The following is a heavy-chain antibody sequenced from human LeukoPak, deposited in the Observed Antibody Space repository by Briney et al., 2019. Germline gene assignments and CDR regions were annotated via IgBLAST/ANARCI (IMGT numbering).Heavy chain of an antibody. D-gene: IGHD1-26*01. CDR1: GFTFSSYG. V-gene: IGHV3-33*01. CDR3: ARDGWELLPLDY. Sequence: GGSLRLSCAASGFTFSSYGMHWVRQAPGKGLEWVAVIWYDGSNKYYADSVKGRFTISRDNSKNTLYLQMNSLRAEDTAVYYCARDGWELLPLDYWGQGTLVTVSS. J-gene: IGHJ4*02. CDR2: IWYDGSNK.